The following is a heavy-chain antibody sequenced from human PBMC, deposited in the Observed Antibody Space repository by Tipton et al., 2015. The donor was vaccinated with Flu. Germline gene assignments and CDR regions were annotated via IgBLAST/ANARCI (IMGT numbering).Heavy chain of an antibody. V-gene: IGHV1-18*04. D-gene: IGHD2-2*01. CDR2: VSGYNDHT. CDR3: ARPGGPAAINPFSYFDC. CDR1: GYTFTSHG. J-gene: IGHJ4*02. Sequence: QSGAEVKKPGASVKVSCKASGYTFTSHGIGWVRQAPGQGLEWMGWVSGYNDHTNYAQKFRGRVTMTTDTSTTTAYMELRSLTSDDTAVYYCARPGGPAAINPFSYFDCWGQGTLVTVSS.